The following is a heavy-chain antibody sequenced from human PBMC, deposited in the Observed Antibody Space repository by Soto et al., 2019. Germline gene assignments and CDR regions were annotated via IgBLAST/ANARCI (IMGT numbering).Heavy chain of an antibody. CDR3: AREITDSSGYRWNAFDI. J-gene: IGHJ3*02. CDR1: GGTFSSYA. V-gene: IGHV1-69*06. D-gene: IGHD3-22*01. Sequence: QVQLVQSGAEVKKPGSSVKVSCKASGGTFSSYAISWVRQAPGQGLEWTGGIIPIFGTANYAQKFQGRVTITEDKYTSTAYMELSSLRSEDTVVYYCAREITDSSGYRWNAFDIWGQGTMVTVSS. CDR2: IIPIFGTA.